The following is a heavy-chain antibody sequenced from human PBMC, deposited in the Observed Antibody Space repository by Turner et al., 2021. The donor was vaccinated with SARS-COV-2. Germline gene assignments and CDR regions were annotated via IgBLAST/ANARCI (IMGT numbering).Heavy chain of an antibody. V-gene: IGHV3-23*01. J-gene: IGHJ5*02. CDR2: ISVSGGST. Sequence: EVQLLESGGGLIQLGGSLILSCVASGFTFSSYAMSWVSRAQGKGLEWVRSISVSGGSTYFADFVKGRFTNSRDNFKNILYLQMNSLRAEDTAVYYCAKDTLSSQDGFDPWGQGTLVTVSS. CDR3: AKDTLSSQDGFDP. CDR1: GFTFSSYA.